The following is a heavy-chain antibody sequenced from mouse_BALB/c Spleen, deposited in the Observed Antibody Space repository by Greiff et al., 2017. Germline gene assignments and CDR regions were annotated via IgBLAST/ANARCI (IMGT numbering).Heavy chain of an antibody. Sequence: EVQLVESGGGLVKLGGSLTLSCAASGFTFSSYYMSWVRQTPEKRLELVAAINSNGGSTYYPDTVKGRFTISRDNAKNTLYLQMSSLKSEDTALYYCARGGDPPFAYWGQGTLVTVSA. V-gene: IGHV5-6-2*01. CDR3: ARGGDPPFAY. CDR1: GFTFSSYY. CDR2: INSNGGST. J-gene: IGHJ3*01.